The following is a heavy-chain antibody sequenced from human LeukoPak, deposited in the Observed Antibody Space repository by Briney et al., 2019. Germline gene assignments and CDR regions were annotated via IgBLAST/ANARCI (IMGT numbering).Heavy chain of an antibody. V-gene: IGHV4-34*01. J-gene: IGHJ2*01. CDR1: GGSFSGYY. D-gene: IGHD4-17*01. Sequence: SETLSLTCAVSGGSFSGYYWSWIRQPPGKGLEWIGEINHSGSTNYNPSLKSRVTISVDTSKNQFSLKLSSVTAADTAVYYCARSNYGGTYWYFDLWGRGTLVTVSS. CDR3: ARSNYGGTYWYFDL. CDR2: INHSGST.